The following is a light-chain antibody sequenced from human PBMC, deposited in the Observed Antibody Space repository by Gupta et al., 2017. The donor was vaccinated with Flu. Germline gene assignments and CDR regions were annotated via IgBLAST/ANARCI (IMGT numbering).Light chain of an antibody. CDR3: QQRYSTPWT. V-gene: IGKV1-39*01. J-gene: IGKJ1*01. Sequence: PSSLSASVGDRVTITCRASQRISSYLHWYQQKPGKAPKLLIYAASRVQSGVPSRFSGSGSCTDFTLTISSLQPEDFVTYYCQQRYSTPWTFGQGTKVEIK. CDR2: AAS. CDR1: QRISSY.